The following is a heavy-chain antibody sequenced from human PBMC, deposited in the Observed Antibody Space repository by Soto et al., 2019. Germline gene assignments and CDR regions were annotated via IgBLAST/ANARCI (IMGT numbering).Heavy chain of an antibody. CDR3: ARGGPKFFWSGYYNVDY. CDR1: GGFISTYF. CDR2: IFYNGTT. J-gene: IGHJ4*02. D-gene: IGHD3-3*01. Sequence: SETLSLTCTVSGGFISTYFWSWIRQVPGKGPEWIGYIFYNGTTNYNPSLKSRVTMSVDTSKNQFSLKLNSVTAADTAVYYCARGGPKFFWSGYYNVDYWGQGTLVTVSS. V-gene: IGHV4-59*01.